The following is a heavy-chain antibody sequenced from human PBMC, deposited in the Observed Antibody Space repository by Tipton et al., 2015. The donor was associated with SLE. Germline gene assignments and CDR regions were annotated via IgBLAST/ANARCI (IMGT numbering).Heavy chain of an antibody. D-gene: IGHD6-6*01. CDR3: ARGDLEYSSSYDAFDI. V-gene: IGHV1-18*01. J-gene: IGHJ3*02. CDR1: GYTFTSYG. Sequence: QSGAEVKKPGASVKVSCKASGYTFTSYGISWVRQAPGQGLEWMGWISAYNGNTNYAQKFQGRVTMTTDTSTSTAYMKLRSLRSDDTAVYYCARGDLEYSSSYDAFDIWGQGTMVTVSS. CDR2: ISAYNGNT.